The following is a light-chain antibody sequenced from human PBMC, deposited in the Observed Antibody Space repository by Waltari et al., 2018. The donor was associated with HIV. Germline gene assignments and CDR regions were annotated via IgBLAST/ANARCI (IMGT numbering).Light chain of an antibody. CDR3: GTWDSSLSPFWV. V-gene: IGLV1-51*01. CDR1: RSNIGNNY. Sequence: QSMLTQPPSVSAAPGQKVTISCSGSRSNIGNNYVSWYQHLPGTAPKLLIYDNNKRPSGIPDRFSGSKSGTSATLGITGLQTGDEADYYCGTWDSSLSPFWVFGGGTKLTVL. CDR2: DNN. J-gene: IGLJ3*02.